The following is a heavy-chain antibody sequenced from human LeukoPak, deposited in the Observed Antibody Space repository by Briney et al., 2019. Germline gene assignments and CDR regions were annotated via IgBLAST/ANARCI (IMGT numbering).Heavy chain of an antibody. J-gene: IGHJ5*02. CDR1: GFTFSSYS. D-gene: IGHD1-7*01. V-gene: IGHV3-21*01. Sequence: PGGSLRLSCAASGFTFSSYSMNWVRQAPGKGLEWVSSISSSSSYIYYADSVKGRFTISRDNAKNSLYLQMNSLRAEDTAVYYCARGLFLIWNYVEYNWFDPWGQGTLVTVSS. CDR2: ISSSSSYI. CDR3: ARGLFLIWNYVEYNWFDP.